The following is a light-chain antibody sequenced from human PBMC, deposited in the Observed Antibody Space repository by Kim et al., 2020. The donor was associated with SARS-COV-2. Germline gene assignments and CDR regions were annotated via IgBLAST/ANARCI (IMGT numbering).Light chain of an antibody. CDR3: QQANSFPIP. CDR1: QGIRRW. J-gene: IGKJ5*01. CDR2: AAS. V-gene: IGKV1D-12*01. Sequence: DIQMTQSPSSVSASVGDRVTITCRASQGIRRWLAWYQQKPGKAPKLVIYAASNLQSGVPSRFSGSGSGTDFTLTISSLQPEDSATYYCQQANSFPIPFGQGTRLEIK.